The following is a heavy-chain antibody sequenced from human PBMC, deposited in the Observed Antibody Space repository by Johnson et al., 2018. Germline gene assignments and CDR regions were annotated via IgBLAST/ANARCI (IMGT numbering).Heavy chain of an antibody. CDR3: ARHKEPGTHPAEYFQH. J-gene: IGHJ1*01. V-gene: IGHV3-7*01. CDR2: IQLDGSEK. D-gene: IGHD6-13*01. Sequence: VQLVESGGGLVQPGGSLRLSCAASGFAFSHYWMNWVRQAPGKGLEWVANIQLDGSEKYYVDSVKGRFTISRDNAKNSLYLHMNSLRAEETAVYYCARHKEPGTHPAEYFQHWGQGTLVTVSS. CDR1: GFAFSHYW.